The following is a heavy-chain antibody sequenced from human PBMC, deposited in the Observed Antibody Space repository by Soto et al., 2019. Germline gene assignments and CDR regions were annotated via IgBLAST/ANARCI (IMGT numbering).Heavy chain of an antibody. D-gene: IGHD3-9*01. V-gene: IGHV4-30-2*01. Sequence: PSETLSLTCAVSGGSVSSGRYSWTWIRQPPGKGLEWIGYIYHSGSTYYNPSLKSRVTISIDRSKNHFSLKLSSVTAADTAVYFCARADILTGYSNYYYYGMDVWGQGTTVTVS. CDR3: ARADILTGYSNYYYYGMDV. CDR2: IYHSGST. CDR1: GGSVSSGRYS. J-gene: IGHJ6*02.